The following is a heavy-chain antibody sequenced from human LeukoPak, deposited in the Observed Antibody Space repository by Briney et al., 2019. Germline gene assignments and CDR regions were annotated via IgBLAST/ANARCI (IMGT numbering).Heavy chain of an antibody. Sequence: ASVKVSCKASGYTFTNYGIIWVRQAPGQGLEWMGWISAYNGNTKSAKKFQGRVTMTTDTSTATAYMEMRSLRSDDTAVYYCARGGSSWSAEYFQYWGQGTQVTVSS. CDR1: GYTFTNYG. CDR3: ARGGSSWSAEYFQY. V-gene: IGHV1-18*04. J-gene: IGHJ1*01. D-gene: IGHD6-13*01. CDR2: ISAYNGNT.